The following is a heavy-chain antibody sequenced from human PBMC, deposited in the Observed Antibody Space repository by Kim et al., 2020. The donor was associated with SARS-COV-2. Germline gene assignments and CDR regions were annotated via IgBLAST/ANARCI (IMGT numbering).Heavy chain of an antibody. V-gene: IGHV1-3*01. Sequence: SQKFPGGVTITRDTSASTAYMELSSLRSEDTAVYYCAFTMVRGVLTAFDIWGQGTMVTVSS. D-gene: IGHD3-10*01. CDR3: AFTMVRGVLTAFDI. J-gene: IGHJ3*02.